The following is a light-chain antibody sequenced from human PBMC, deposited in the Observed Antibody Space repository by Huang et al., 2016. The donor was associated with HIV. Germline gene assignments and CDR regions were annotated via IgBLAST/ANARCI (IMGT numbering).Light chain of an antibody. V-gene: IGKV1-33*01. Sequence: DIQMTQSPSSLSASVGDRVTITCQASQDIAKYLNWYQQKPGQAPKLLIYDASTLETGVPSRFSSSASGTDFTFTISSLQPEDIATYYCQQYDSLPPWTFGQGTRVEIK. J-gene: IGKJ1*01. CDR2: DAS. CDR3: QQYDSLPPWT. CDR1: QDIAKY.